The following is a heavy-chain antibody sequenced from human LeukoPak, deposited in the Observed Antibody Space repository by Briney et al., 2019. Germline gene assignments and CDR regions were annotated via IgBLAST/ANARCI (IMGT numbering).Heavy chain of an antibody. J-gene: IGHJ6*03. CDR3: ARSNKYYDILTGRRIYYYYYYYMDV. V-gene: IGHV4-34*01. CDR1: GGSFSGYY. D-gene: IGHD3-9*01. CDR2: INHSGST. Sequence: SETLSLTCAVYGGSFSGYYWSWIRQPPGKGLEWIGEINHSGSTNYNPSLKSRVTISVDTSKNQFSLKLSSVTAADTAVYYCARSNKYYDILTGRRIYYYYYYYMDVWGKGTTVTVSS.